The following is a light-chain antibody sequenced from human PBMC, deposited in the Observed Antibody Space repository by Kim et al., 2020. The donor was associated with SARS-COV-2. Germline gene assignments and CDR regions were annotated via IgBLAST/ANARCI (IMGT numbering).Light chain of an antibody. CDR1: QSIGYF. CDR3: QQRTNRLPDT. V-gene: IGKV3-11*01. CDR2: DAS. J-gene: IGKJ2*01. Sequence: EIVLTQSPATLSLSPGERATLSCRASQSIGYFLAWFQQKPGQAPRLLIYDASNRVTGIPARFSGSGSGTDFTLTISSLEPEDFALYYCQQRTNRLPDTFGQGTKLEI.